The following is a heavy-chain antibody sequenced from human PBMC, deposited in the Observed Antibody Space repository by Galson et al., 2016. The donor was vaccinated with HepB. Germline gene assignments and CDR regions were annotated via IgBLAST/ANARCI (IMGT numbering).Heavy chain of an antibody. CDR1: GYTFTDYY. Sequence: SVKVSCKASGYTFTDYYIHWVRQAPGQGLEWMGWINPNSGGTNSAQKFQGRFTMTRDTSINTVYMELSRLRFDDTAVYYCARVSLVRWSYNWFDPWGQGTLVTFSS. J-gene: IGHJ5*02. CDR2: INPNSGGT. D-gene: IGHD2-8*02. V-gene: IGHV1-2*02. CDR3: ARVSLVRWSYNWFDP.